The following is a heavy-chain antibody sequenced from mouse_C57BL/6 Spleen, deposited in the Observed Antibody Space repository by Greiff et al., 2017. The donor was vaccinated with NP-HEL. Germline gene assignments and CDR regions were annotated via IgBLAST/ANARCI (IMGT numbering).Heavy chain of an antibody. Sequence: VQRVESGPGLVAPSQSLSITCTVSGFSLTSYAISWVRQPPGKGLEWLGVIWTGGGPNYYSAPKSRLSISKDNSKSQVFLKMNCLQTDDTARYYCARNLYGYDEGYAMDYWGQGTSVTVSS. D-gene: IGHD2-2*01. CDR3: ARNLYGYDEGYAMDY. J-gene: IGHJ4*01. CDR1: GFSLTSYA. CDR2: IWTGGGP. V-gene: IGHV2-9-1*01.